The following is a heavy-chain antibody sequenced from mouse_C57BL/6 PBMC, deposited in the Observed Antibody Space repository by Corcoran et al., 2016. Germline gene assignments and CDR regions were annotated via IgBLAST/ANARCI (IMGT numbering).Heavy chain of an antibody. CDR2: ISSGGNQ. V-gene: IGHV5-6-5*01. CDR3: VGGRWGSYPY. D-gene: IGHD1-1*02. Sequence: EEQLVESGGGLVQPGGSLKLSCVASGFTFSSYDMNWIRQAPGKGLEWISLISSGGNQYYAGSIKGRFTISRDNGKNTLYLQMSSLRPEDTAVCYWVGGRWGSYPYWGQGTLVTVS. CDR1: GFTFSSYD. J-gene: IGHJ3*01.